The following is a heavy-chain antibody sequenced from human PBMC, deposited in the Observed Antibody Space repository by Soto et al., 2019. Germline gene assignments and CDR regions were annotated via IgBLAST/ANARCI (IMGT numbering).Heavy chain of an antibody. D-gene: IGHD5-18*01. CDR3: ATGGHNDGYHFYHGMDV. J-gene: IGHJ6*01. V-gene: IGHV1-69*01. Sequence: QVQVVQSGAEVKKPGSSVKVSCKVSGGIFTNNAISWVRQAPGQGLEWLGGVIPLFATAYYAQIFRGRLRISADVATTTAYMELSGLTSADPAVYFCATGGHNDGYHFYHGMDVWGQGTTVTVSA. CDR2: VIPLFATA. CDR1: GGIFTNNA.